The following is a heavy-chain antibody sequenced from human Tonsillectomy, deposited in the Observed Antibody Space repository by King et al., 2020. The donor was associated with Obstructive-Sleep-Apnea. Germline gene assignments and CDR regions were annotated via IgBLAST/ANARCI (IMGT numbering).Heavy chain of an antibody. J-gene: IGHJ4*02. CDR2: IWYDISTK. V-gene: IGHV3-33*01. CDR3: ARDETRYEVVTRLGIDY. D-gene: IGHD3-3*01. Sequence: VQLVESGGGVVQPGRSLRLSCAASGFTFNNYGMHWVRQAPGKGLEWLAVIWYDISTKYYAESVKGRFTISRDNSKKTVYLLMNNLRAEDTAVYYCARDETRYEVVTRLGIDYWGQGTLVTVSS. CDR1: GFTFNNYG.